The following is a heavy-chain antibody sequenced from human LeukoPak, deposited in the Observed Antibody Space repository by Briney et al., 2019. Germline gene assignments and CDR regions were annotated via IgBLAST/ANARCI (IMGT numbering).Heavy chain of an antibody. D-gene: IGHD6-13*01. CDR3: ARGRAAAGSKGYYFDY. Sequence: GASVKVSCKASGYTLTSYDINWVRQATGQGLEWMGWMNPNSGNTGYAQKFQGRVTITRNTSISTAYMELSSLRSEDTAVYYCARGRAAAGSKGYYFDYWGQGTLVTVSS. CDR2: MNPNSGNT. V-gene: IGHV1-8*03. CDR1: GYTLTSYD. J-gene: IGHJ4*02.